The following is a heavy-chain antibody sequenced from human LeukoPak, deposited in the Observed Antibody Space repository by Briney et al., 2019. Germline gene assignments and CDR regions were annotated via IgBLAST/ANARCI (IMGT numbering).Heavy chain of an antibody. D-gene: IGHD3-10*01. CDR1: GFMFASYA. Sequence: PGGSLRLSCAASGFMFASYAMSGVRKAPGEGLEGVLSISGSGGSTCYPDSVKGRFTISRDSSKNTLYLQMSNLRAEDTAVYYCAAFPRSMIRGINMDPIDYWGQGTLVTVSS. J-gene: IGHJ4*02. CDR2: ISGSGGST. CDR3: AAFPRSMIRGINMDPIDY. V-gene: IGHV3-23*01.